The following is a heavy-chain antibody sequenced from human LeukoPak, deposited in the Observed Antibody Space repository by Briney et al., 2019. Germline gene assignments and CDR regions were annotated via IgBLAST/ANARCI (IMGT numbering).Heavy chain of an antibody. Sequence: ASVKVSFKASGYTFTGYYMHWVRQAPGQGLEWMGWINPNSGGTNYAQKFQGRVTMTRDTSISTAYMELSRLRSDDTAVYYCARMRSIAVAGISDAFDIWGQGTMVTVSS. CDR2: INPNSGGT. J-gene: IGHJ3*02. D-gene: IGHD6-19*01. CDR1: GYTFTGYY. CDR3: ARMRSIAVAGISDAFDI. V-gene: IGHV1-2*02.